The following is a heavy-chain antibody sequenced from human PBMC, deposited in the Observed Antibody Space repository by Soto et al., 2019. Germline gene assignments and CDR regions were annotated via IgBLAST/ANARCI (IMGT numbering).Heavy chain of an antibody. Sequence: GGSLRLSCAASGFTFSSYAMSWVRQAPGKGLEWVSDISGSGGSTYYADSVKGRFTISRDNSKNTLYLQMNSLRAEDTAVYYWANLCDGGIQTAGNVDDFDIWGQGTMVTVSS. CDR3: ANLCDGGIQTAGNVDDFDI. CDR1: GFTFSSYA. V-gene: IGHV3-23*01. J-gene: IGHJ3*02. CDR2: ISGSGGST. D-gene: IGHD6-13*01.